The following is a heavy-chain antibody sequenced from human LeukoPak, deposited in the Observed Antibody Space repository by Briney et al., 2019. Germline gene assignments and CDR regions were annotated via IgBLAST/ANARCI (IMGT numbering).Heavy chain of an antibody. Sequence: GGSLRLSCAVFGSGFPFSIAWMSWVRQAPGKGLEWVASIKHDGSEKYYVDSVRGRFTISRDNTMNSLYLQMGSLRAEDTAVYYCATDRGWRTSGYYLYYFEYWGQGTLVTFSS. CDR3: ATDRGWRTSGYYLYYFEY. D-gene: IGHD3-3*01. CDR1: GFPFSIAW. J-gene: IGHJ4*02. CDR2: IKHDGSEK. V-gene: IGHV3-7*01.